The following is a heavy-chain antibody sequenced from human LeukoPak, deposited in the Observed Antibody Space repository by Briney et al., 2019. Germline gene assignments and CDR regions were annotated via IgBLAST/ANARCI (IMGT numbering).Heavy chain of an antibody. D-gene: IGHD1-14*01. CDR1: GDSISNNNTA. V-gene: IGHV6-1*01. CDR3: ARGPGGFDY. J-gene: IGHJ4*02. CDR2: TYYRSKWYN. Sequence: QTLSLTCAISGDSISNNNTAWNWIRQSPSGGLEWLGRTYYRSKWYNDYAVSVEGRITISPDTSKNQLSLQLNSVIPEDTAIYYCARGPGGFDYWGQGALVTVSS.